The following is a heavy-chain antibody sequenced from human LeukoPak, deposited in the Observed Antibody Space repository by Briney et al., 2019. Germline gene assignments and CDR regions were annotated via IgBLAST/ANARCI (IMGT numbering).Heavy chain of an antibody. Sequence: SETLSLTCAVYGGSFSGYYWSWIRQPPGKGLEWIGEINHSGSTNYNPSLKSRVTISVDTSKNQFSLKLSSVTATDTAVYYCARGRRAYCSSDSCYLRGNWVDPGGWGTLVTVSS. CDR2: INHSGST. CDR1: GGSFSGYY. V-gene: IGHV4-34*01. CDR3: ARGRRAYCSSDSCYLRGNWVDP. J-gene: IGHJ5*02. D-gene: IGHD2-2*01.